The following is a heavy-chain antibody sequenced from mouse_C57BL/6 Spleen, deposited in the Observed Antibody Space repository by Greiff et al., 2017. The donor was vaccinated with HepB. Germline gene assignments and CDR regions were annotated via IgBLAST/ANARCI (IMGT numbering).Heavy chain of an antibody. D-gene: IGHD4-1*01. CDR1: GYTFTSYW. CDR2: IHPSDSYT. CDR3: ARAGTGFAY. Sequence: QVQLQQPGAELVMPGASVKLSCKASGYTFTSYWMHWVKQRPGQGLEWIGEIHPSDSYTNYNQKFKGKSTLTVDKSSSTAYMQLSSLTSEDSAVYYCARAGTGFAYWGQGTLVTVSA. V-gene: IGHV1-69*01. J-gene: IGHJ3*01.